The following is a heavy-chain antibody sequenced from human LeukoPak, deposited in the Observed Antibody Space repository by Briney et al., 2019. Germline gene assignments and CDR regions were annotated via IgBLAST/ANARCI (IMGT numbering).Heavy chain of an antibody. V-gene: IGHV3-30-3*01. D-gene: IGHD3-3*01. Sequence: GGSLRLSCAASGFTFSSYAMPWVRQAPGKGLEWVAVISYDGSNKYYADSVKGRFTISRDNSKNTLYLQMNSLRAEDTAVYYCARGGDVTIFGVVIPIDYWGQGTLVTVSS. J-gene: IGHJ4*02. CDR2: ISYDGSNK. CDR3: ARGGDVTIFGVVIPIDY. CDR1: GFTFSSYA.